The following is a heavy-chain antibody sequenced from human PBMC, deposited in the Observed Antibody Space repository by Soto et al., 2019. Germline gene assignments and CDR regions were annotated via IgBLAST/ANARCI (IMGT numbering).Heavy chain of an antibody. D-gene: IGHD4-17*01. Sequence: PGGSLRLSCAASGFTFSSYSMNWVRQAPGKGLEWVSSISSSSSYIYYADSVKGRFTISRDNAKNSLYLQMNSLRAEDTAVYYCARAYLRWDHWLDPWGQGTLITVSS. CDR2: ISSSSSYI. V-gene: IGHV3-21*01. CDR1: GFTFSSYS. J-gene: IGHJ5*02. CDR3: ARAYLRWDHWLDP.